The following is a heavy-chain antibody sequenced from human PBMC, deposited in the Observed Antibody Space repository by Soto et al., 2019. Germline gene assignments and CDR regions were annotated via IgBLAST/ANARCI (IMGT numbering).Heavy chain of an antibody. V-gene: IGHV3-72*01. Sequence: GSLRLSCAASGFTFSDHHLDWVRQAPGKGLEWVGRSRNKPNSFTTEYAASVKGRFTFSRDDSKNSLYVQMNSLKTEDTAVYYCVRTVTYLQASYYGMDVWGQGTTVTVS. CDR2: SRNKPNSFTT. D-gene: IGHD2-21*01. CDR3: VRTVTYLQASYYGMDV. J-gene: IGHJ6*02. CDR1: GFTFSDHH.